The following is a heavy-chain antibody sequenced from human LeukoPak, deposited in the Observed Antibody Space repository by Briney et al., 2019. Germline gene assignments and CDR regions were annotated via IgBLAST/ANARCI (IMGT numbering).Heavy chain of an antibody. J-gene: IGHJ6*02. CDR1: GYSFTSYW. V-gene: IGHV5-51*01. Sequence: GESLKISCKGSGYSFTSYWIGWVRQMPGKGLEWMGIIYPGDSDTRYSPSFQGQVTISADKSISTAYLQWSSLKASDTAMYYCARQTSSSGFPLYYYYGMDVWGQGTTVTVSS. CDR3: ARQTSSSGFPLYYYYGMDV. D-gene: IGHD6-19*01. CDR2: IYPGDSDT.